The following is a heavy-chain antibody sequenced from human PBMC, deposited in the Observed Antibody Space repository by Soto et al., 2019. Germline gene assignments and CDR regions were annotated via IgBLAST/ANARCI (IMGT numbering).Heavy chain of an antibody. J-gene: IGHJ6*02. D-gene: IGHD3-3*01. CDR2: IWYDGSNK. Sequence: GGSLRLSCAASGFTFSSYGMHWVRQAPGKGLEWVAVIWYDGSNKYYADSVKGRFTISRDNSKNTLYLQMNSLRAEDTAVYYCARKRYYDFWSGWRGSPSYYYYGMDVWGQGTTVTVSS. V-gene: IGHV3-33*01. CDR3: ARKRYYDFWSGWRGSPSYYYYGMDV. CDR1: GFTFSSYG.